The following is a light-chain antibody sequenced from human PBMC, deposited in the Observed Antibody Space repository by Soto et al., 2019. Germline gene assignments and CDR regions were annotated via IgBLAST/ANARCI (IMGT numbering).Light chain of an antibody. CDR2: EVT. Sequence: QSALTQPASVSGSPGQSITISCTGTSSDVGGYNLVSWYQQHPGEAPKLMIYEVTNRPSGVSNRFSGSKSGNTASLTISGLQAEDEADYYCSSYIPRITDWAFGGGTKLTVI. CDR3: SSYIPRITDWA. CDR1: SSDVGGYNL. J-gene: IGLJ3*02. V-gene: IGLV2-14*03.